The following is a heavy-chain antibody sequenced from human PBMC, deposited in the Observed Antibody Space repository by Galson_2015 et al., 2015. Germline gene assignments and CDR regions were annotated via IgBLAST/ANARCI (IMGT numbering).Heavy chain of an antibody. CDR1: GYTFTSYG. V-gene: IGHV1-18*01. CDR3: ARGMHDYGDYSSGWYFDL. CDR2: ISAYNGNT. J-gene: IGHJ2*01. D-gene: IGHD4-17*01. Sequence: SVKVSCKASGYTFTSYGISWVRQAPGQGLEWMGWISAYNGNTNYAQKLQGRVTMTTDTSTSTAHMELRSLRSDDTAVYYCARGMHDYGDYSSGWYFDLWGRGTLVTVSS.